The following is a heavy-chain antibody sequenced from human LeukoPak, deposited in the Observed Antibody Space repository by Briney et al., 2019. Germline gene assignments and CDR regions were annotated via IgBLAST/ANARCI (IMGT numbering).Heavy chain of an antibody. J-gene: IGHJ4*02. V-gene: IGHV4-31*03. CDR3: ARGHKYYYDSSGYIDY. D-gene: IGHD3-22*01. CDR1: GGSISSGGYS. CDR2: IYYSGST. Sequence: SETLSLTCTVSGGSISSGGYSWSWIRQHPGKGLEWIGYIYYSGSTYYNPSLKSRVTISVDTSKNQFSLKLSSVTAADTAVYYCARGHKYYYDSSGYIDYWGQGTLVTVSS.